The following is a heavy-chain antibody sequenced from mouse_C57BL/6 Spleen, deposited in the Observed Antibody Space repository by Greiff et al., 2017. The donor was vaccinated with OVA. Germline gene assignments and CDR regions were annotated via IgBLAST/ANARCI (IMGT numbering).Heavy chain of an antibody. Sequence: QVQLKQSGPELVKPGASVKISCKASGYAFSSSWMNWVKQRPGKGLEWIGRIYPGDGDTNYNGKFKGKATLTADKSSSTAYMQLSSLTSEDSAVYFCAREGSGNYGYFDVWGTGTTVTVSS. CDR2: IYPGDGDT. CDR1: GYAFSSSW. CDR3: AREGSGNYGYFDV. D-gene: IGHD2-1*01. J-gene: IGHJ1*03. V-gene: IGHV1-82*01.